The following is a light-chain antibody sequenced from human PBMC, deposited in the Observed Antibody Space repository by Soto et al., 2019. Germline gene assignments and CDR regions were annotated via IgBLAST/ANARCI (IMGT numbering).Light chain of an antibody. J-gene: IGKJ1*01. CDR3: HQYGSSPWT. Sequence: ENVLTQSPDTLSLSPGERATLSCRASESVASNYLAWYQHKPGQAPRLLFFGASNRATGIPDRFSGSGSGTDFTLTISRLEPEDFAVSYCHQYGSSPWTLGQGTKVDIK. V-gene: IGKV3-20*01. CDR1: ESVASNY. CDR2: GAS.